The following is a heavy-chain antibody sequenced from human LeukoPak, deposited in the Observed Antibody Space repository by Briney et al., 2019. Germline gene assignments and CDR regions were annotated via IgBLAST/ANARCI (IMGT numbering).Heavy chain of an antibody. V-gene: IGHV1-69*04. D-gene: IGHD4-17*01. J-gene: IGHJ5*02. CDR1: GGTFSSYA. CDR2: IIPILGIA. CDR3: ARGHDYGDYVGVDWFDP. Sequence: SVKVSCKASGGTFSSYAISWVRQAPGQGLEWMGRIIPILGIANYAQKFQGRVTLTADKSTSTAYMELSSLRSEDTAVYYCARGHDYGDYVGVDWFDPWGQGTLVTVSS.